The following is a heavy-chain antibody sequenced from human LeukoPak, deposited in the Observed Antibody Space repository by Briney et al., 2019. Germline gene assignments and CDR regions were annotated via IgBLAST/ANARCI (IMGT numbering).Heavy chain of an antibody. D-gene: IGHD5-24*01. CDR2: IYYSGNT. J-gene: IGHJ4*02. V-gene: IGHV4-59*01. Sequence: SETLSLTCTVSGDSISTYYWSWLRQPPGKKLGWIGYIYYSGNTNYNPSLKSRLTMSIVTSKNQFSLRLSSVTAADTAVYYCARVGDGCFDYWGQGTLVTVSS. CDR3: ARVGDGCFDY. CDR1: GDSISTYY.